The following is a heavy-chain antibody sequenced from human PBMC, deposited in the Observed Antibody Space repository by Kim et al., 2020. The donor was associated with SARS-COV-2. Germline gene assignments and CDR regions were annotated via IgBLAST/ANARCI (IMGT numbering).Heavy chain of an antibody. D-gene: IGHD5-12*01. V-gene: IGHV3-33*01. CDR2: IWYDGSNK. CDR3: ARGSGYGSA. Sequence: GGSMRLSCAASGFTFSSYGMHWVRQAPGKGLEWVAVIWYDGSNKYYAYSVKGRFTISRDNSKNTLYLQMNSLRAEDTAVYYCARGSGYGSAWGQGTLVTVSS. J-gene: IGHJ5*02. CDR1: GFTFSSYG.